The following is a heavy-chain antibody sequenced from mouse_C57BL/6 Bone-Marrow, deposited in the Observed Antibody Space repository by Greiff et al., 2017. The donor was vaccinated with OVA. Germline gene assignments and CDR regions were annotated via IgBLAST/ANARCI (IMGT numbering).Heavy chain of an antibody. CDR2: INYDGSST. Sequence: EVKLVESEGGLVQPGSSMKLSCTASGFTFSDYYMAWVRQVPEKGLEWVANINYDGSSTYYLDSLKSRFIISRDNAKNILYLQMSSLKSEDTATYYCARDRYYGSSSYAIDYWGQGTSVTVSS. CDR3: ARDRYYGSSSYAIDY. V-gene: IGHV5-16*01. CDR1: GFTFSDYY. D-gene: IGHD1-1*01. J-gene: IGHJ4*01.